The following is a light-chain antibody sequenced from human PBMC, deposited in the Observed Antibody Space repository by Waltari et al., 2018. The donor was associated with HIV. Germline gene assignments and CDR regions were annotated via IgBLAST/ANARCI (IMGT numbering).Light chain of an antibody. V-gene: IGLV2-11*01. CDR1: SSDVGGYDF. CDR3: CSDAGRHLSV. Sequence: QSALTQPRSVSGSPGQSVTISCTGTSSDVGGYDFVSWYQQHPGKAPKPIIYEVPKWPSGVPDRFSGSKSGNTASLTISRLQAEDEADYYCCSDAGRHLSVFGTGTKVTVL. CDR2: EVP. J-gene: IGLJ1*01.